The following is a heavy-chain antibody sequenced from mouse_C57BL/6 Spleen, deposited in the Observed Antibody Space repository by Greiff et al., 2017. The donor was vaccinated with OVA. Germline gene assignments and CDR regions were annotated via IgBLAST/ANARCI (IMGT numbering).Heavy chain of an antibody. Sequence: EVKLQQSGPGLVKPSQSLSLTCSVTGYSITSGYYWNWIRQFPGNKLEWMGYISYDGSNNYNPSLKNRISITRDTSKNQFFLKLNSVTTEDTATYYCARTDGSSYEWYCDVWGTGTTVTVSS. CDR3: ARTDGSSYEWYCDV. CDR1: GYSITSGYY. J-gene: IGHJ1*03. D-gene: IGHD1-1*01. V-gene: IGHV3-6*01. CDR2: ISYDGSN.